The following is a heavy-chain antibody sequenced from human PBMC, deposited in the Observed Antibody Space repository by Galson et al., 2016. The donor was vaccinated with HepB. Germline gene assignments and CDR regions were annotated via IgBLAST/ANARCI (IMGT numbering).Heavy chain of an antibody. Sequence: SLRLSCAASGFTFSSHAMHWVHQAPGKGLEWVAVISNDGSSKYYTDFVKGRLTISRDNSMCTLDLQMDSLRQEDTAVYYCARGLGSSLYDGFDIWGQGTMVTVSS. CDR1: GFTFSSHA. V-gene: IGHV3-30*04. J-gene: IGHJ3*02. D-gene: IGHD6-13*01. CDR2: ISNDGSSK. CDR3: ARGLGSSLYDGFDI.